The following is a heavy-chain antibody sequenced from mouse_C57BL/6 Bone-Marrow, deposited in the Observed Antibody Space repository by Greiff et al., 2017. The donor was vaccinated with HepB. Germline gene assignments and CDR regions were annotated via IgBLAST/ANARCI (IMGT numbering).Heavy chain of an antibody. CDR2: INPNNGGT. CDR1: GYTFTDYN. J-gene: IGHJ1*03. Sequence: EVQLQESGPELVKPGASVKMSCKASGYTFTDYNMHWVKQSHGKSLEWIGYINPNNGGTSYNQKFKGKATLTVNKTSSTAYMELRSLTAEDAAVYYGARKFITTPHWYFDVWGTGTTVTVAS. D-gene: IGHD1-1*01. CDR3: ARKFITTPHWYFDV. V-gene: IGHV1-22*01.